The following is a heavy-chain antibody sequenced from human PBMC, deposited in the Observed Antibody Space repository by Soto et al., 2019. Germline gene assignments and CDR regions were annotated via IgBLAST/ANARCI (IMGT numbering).Heavy chain of an antibody. CDR2: VYDSGST. Sequence: SETLSLTCTVSGGSISSYYWSWIRQPPGNGLEYIGYVYDSGSTKYNPSLKSRVTISLDTSKNQFSLKLSSVTAADTAVYYCARSYDSSGRPRHYFDYWGQGALVTVSS. D-gene: IGHD3-22*01. CDR1: GGSISSYY. CDR3: ARSYDSSGRPRHYFDY. J-gene: IGHJ4*02. V-gene: IGHV4-59*01.